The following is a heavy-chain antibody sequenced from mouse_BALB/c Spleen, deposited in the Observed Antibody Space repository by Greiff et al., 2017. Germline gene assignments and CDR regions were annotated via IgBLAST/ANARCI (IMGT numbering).Heavy chain of an antibody. V-gene: IGHV5-6-5*01. CDR3: ARGEVEDY. CDR1: GFTFSSYA. Sequence: EVQRVESGGGLVKPGGSLKLSCAASGFTFSSYAMSWVRQTPEKRLEWVASISSGGSTYYPDSVKGRFTISRDNARNILYLQMSSLRSEDTAMYYCARGEVEDYWGQGTTLTVSS. CDR2: ISSGGST. J-gene: IGHJ2*01. D-gene: IGHD1-1*01.